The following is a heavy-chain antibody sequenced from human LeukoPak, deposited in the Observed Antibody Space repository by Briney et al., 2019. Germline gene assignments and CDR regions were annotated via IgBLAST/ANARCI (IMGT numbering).Heavy chain of an antibody. J-gene: IGHJ5*02. CDR3: ASTDYYDSSGSLMA. D-gene: IGHD3-22*01. Sequence: GGSLRLSCAASGFTFSSYWMSWVRQAPGKGLEWVANIKQDGSEKYYVDSVKGRFTISRDNAKNSLYLQMNSLRAEDTAVYYCASTDYYDSSGSLMAWGQGTLVTVSS. CDR2: IKQDGSEK. CDR1: GFTFSSYW. V-gene: IGHV3-7*01.